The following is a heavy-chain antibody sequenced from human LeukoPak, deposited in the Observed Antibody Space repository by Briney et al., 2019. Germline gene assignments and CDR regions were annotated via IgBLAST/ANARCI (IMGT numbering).Heavy chain of an antibody. J-gene: IGHJ4*02. CDR1: GGSISSYY. Sequence: SETLSLTCTVSGGSISSYYWSWIRQPPGKGLEWIWYIYYSGTTNYNPSLKSRVTISVDTSKNQFSLKLGAVPAADTAVYYCARGVYRAAAQYAYWGQGTLVTVSS. D-gene: IGHD6-13*01. CDR2: IYYSGTT. CDR3: ARGVYRAAAQYAY. V-gene: IGHV4-59*01.